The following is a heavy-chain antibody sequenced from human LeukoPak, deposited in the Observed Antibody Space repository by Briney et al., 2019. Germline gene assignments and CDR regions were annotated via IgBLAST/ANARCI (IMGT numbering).Heavy chain of an antibody. CDR3: ARGTDIVVVPAAVLDY. CDR1: GCSISSGGYY. Sequence: PSETLSLTCTVSGCSISSGGYYWCWIRQPPGKGLEGLGYIYHSGSTYYNPSLKSRVTISVDRSKNQFSLKLSSVTAADTAVYYCARGTDIVVVPAAVLDYWGQGTLVTVSA. V-gene: IGHV4-30-2*01. D-gene: IGHD2-2*01. CDR2: IYHSGST. J-gene: IGHJ4*02.